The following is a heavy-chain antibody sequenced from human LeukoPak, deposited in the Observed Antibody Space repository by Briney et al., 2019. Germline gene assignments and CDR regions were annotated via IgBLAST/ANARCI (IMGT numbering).Heavy chain of an antibody. Sequence: GGSLRLSCAASGFTFDDYGMSWVRQAPGKGLEWVSGINWNGGSTGYADSVKGRFTISRDNAKNSLYLQMNSLRAEDTALYYCAKDHIPGIAVAGVFDYWGQGTLVTVSS. CDR3: AKDHIPGIAVAGVFDY. CDR1: GFTFDDYG. CDR2: INWNGGST. V-gene: IGHV3-20*04. D-gene: IGHD6-19*01. J-gene: IGHJ4*02.